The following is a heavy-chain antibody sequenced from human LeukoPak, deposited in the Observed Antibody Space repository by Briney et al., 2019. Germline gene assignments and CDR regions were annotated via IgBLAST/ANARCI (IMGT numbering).Heavy chain of an antibody. CDR2: TYYSGST. D-gene: IGHD6-6*01. J-gene: IGHJ4*02. Sequence: PSETLSLTCTVSGGSISSYYWSWIRQPPGKGLEWIGYTYYSGSTNYNPSLKSRVTISVDTSKNQFSLKLSSVTAADTAVYYCARDLRSSSFSYFDYWGQGTLVTVSS. V-gene: IGHV4-59*12. CDR3: ARDLRSSSFSYFDY. CDR1: GGSISSYY.